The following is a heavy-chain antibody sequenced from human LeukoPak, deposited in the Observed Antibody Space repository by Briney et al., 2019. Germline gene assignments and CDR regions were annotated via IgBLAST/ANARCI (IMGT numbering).Heavy chain of an antibody. CDR1: GFTFSSYA. D-gene: IGHD3-10*01. CDR2: ISGSGGST. V-gene: IGHV3-23*01. J-gene: IGHJ4*02. Sequence: GGSLRPSCAASGFTFSSYAMSWVRQAPGKGLEWVSAISGSGGSTYYADSVKGRFTISRDNSKNTLYLQMNSPRADDTAVYYCAKAPGSRYFDYWGQGTLVTVSS. CDR3: AKAPGSRYFDY.